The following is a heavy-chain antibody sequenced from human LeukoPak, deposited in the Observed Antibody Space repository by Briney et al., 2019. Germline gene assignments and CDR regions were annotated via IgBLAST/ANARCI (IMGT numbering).Heavy chain of an antibody. J-gene: IGHJ4*02. V-gene: IGHV1-3*01. Sequence: ASVKVSCKASGYTFTSYAMHWVRQAPGQRLEWMGWINAGNGNTKYSQKFQGRVTITRDTSASTAYMELSSLRPEDTAVYYCARGSNYYDSSGLDYWGQGTLVTVSS. CDR1: GYTFTSYA. CDR3: ARGSNYYDSSGLDY. D-gene: IGHD3-22*01. CDR2: INAGNGNT.